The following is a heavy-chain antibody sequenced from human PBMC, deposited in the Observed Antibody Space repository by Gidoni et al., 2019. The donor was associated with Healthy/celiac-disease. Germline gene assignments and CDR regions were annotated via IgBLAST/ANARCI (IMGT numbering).Heavy chain of an antibody. Sequence: VQLVHSGSEVKKPGASVKVSCKASGYIFTSYGISWVRQAPGQGLEWMGWVSAHNGNTNYAQKLQGRVTMTTDTSTSTAYMELRSLRSDDTAVYYCARGPGMDGYYGMDVWGQGTTVTVSS. CDR3: ARGPGMDGYYGMDV. D-gene: IGHD1-1*01. J-gene: IGHJ6*02. CDR1: GYIFTSYG. V-gene: IGHV1-18*01. CDR2: VSAHNGNT.